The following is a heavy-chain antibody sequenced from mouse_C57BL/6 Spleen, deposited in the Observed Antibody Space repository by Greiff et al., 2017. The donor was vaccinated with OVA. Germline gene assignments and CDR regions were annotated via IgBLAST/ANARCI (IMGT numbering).Heavy chain of an antibody. V-gene: IGHV1-52*01. Sequence: QVQLQQPGAELVRPGSSVKLSCKASGYTFTSYWLHWVKQRPIQGLEWIGNIDPSDSDTHYNQKFKDKATLTVDKSSSTAYMQLSSLTSEDSAVYYCARTLYDGSSWPFAYWGQGTLVTVSA. CDR3: ARTLYDGSSWPFAY. D-gene: IGHD1-1*01. CDR1: GYTFTSYW. J-gene: IGHJ3*01. CDR2: IDPSDSDT.